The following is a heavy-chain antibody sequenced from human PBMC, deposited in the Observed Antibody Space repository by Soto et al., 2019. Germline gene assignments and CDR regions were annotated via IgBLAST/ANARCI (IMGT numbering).Heavy chain of an antibody. CDR3: ARSNVVVTALDY. D-gene: IGHD2-21*02. J-gene: IGHJ4*02. V-gene: IGHV1-3*01. CDR2: INAGNGNT. CDR1: GYTYTSYA. Sequence: AKVSWKASGYTYTSYAGHWVRQAPGQRLEWMGWINAGNGNTKYSQKFQGRVTITRDTSASTAYMELSSLRSEDTAVYYCARSNVVVTALDYWVQGTLVTAPQ.